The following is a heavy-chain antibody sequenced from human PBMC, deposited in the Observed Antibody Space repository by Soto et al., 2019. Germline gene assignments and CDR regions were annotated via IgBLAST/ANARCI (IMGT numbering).Heavy chain of an antibody. V-gene: IGHV4-34*01. D-gene: IGHD6-6*01. Sequence: SETLSLTCSIYSGSFSGYYWSWIRQPPGKGLEWIGEISQSGNTNYSPSLKSRVSISIDTSKKQFSLNLASVPAADTAVYYCARAPKVSGSSQTRPDFWGQGTLVTVSS. CDR3: ARAPKVSGSSQTRPDF. CDR1: SGSFSGYY. CDR2: ISQSGNT. J-gene: IGHJ4*02.